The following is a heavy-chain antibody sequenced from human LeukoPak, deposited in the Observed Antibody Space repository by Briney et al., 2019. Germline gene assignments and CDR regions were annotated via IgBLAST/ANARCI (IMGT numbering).Heavy chain of an antibody. CDR2: IDSDTYGNTI. V-gene: IGHV3-48*02. Sequence: PGGSLRLSCAASGFTLSSYSMSWVRQAPGKGLEWISYIDSDTYGNTIYYADIVKGRFTISRDNAKNSLYLQMNSLRDEDTALYYCARDRDYAFDYWGQGTLVTVSS. CDR1: GFTLSSYS. D-gene: IGHD4-17*01. J-gene: IGHJ4*02. CDR3: ARDRDYAFDY.